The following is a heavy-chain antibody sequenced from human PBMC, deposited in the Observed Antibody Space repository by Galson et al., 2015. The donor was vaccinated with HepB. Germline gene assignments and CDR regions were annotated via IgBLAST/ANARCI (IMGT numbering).Heavy chain of an antibody. J-gene: IGHJ4*02. CDR3: ARAGWFGESGGY. CDR2: INSDGSST. D-gene: IGHD3-10*01. CDR1: GFTFSSYW. V-gene: IGHV3-74*01. Sequence: SLRLSCAASGFTFSSYWMHWVRQAPGKGLVWVSRINSDGSSTSYADSVKGRFAISRDNAKNTLYLQMNSLRAEDTAVYYCARAGWFGESGGYWGQGTLVTVSS.